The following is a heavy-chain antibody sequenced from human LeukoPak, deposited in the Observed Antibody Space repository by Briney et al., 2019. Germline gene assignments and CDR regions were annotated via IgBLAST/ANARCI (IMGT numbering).Heavy chain of an antibody. J-gene: IGHJ4*02. CDR2: ISSSATTI. Sequence: GGSLRLSCAASGFTFSSYEMNWVRQAPGKGLEWVSYISSSATTIYYADSVRGRFTISRNNAKNPLYLQMNSLRAEDTAVYYCAREYPDTFDYWGQGTLVTVSS. CDR3: AREYPDTFDY. V-gene: IGHV3-48*03. CDR1: GFTFSSYE.